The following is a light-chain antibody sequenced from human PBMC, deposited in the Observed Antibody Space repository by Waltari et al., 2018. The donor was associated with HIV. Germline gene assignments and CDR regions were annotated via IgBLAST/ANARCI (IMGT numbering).Light chain of an antibody. CDR2: DAS. V-gene: IGKV1-9*01. CDR1: QAISSN. J-gene: IGKJ1*01. CDR3: QQYYTSPCT. Sequence: ILLTQSPSFLSASVGDRVTITCRASQAISSNLAWYQQEPGKAPKLLIYDASTLHSGVPSRFSGSESGTDFTLTISCLQAGDFATYYCQQYYTSPCTFGQGTTVEI.